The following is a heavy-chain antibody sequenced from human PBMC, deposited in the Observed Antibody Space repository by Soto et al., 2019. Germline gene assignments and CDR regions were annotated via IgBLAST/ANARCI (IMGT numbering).Heavy chain of an antibody. Sequence: KTGGSLRLSCAASGFTFSRYGMNWLRQAPGKGLEWVASISSSTSYVYYADSVKGRFTTSRDNAKSILYLEMYALRTEDTAVYYCARDPSEGRVGNWFESWGQGTLVTVSS. V-gene: IGHV3-21*06. J-gene: IGHJ5*01. CDR3: ARDPSEGRVGNWFES. CDR1: GFTFSRYG. CDR2: ISSSTSYV. D-gene: IGHD2-2*01.